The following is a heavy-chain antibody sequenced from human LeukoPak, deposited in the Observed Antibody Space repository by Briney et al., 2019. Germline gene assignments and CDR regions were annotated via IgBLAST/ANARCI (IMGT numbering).Heavy chain of an antibody. CDR3: AKQAAGTDYFDY. V-gene: IGHV3-74*01. CDR1: GFTFSSYW. D-gene: IGHD6-13*01. Sequence: PGGSLRLSCAASGFTFSSYWMHWVRQAPGKGLVWVSQINPDGRITSYADSVKGRFTISRDNAKNTLFLQMNSLRAEDTAVYYCAKQAAGTDYFDYWGQGTLVTVSS. J-gene: IGHJ4*02. CDR2: INPDGRIT.